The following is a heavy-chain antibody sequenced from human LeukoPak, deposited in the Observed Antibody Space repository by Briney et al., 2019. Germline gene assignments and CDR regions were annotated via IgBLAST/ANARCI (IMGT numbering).Heavy chain of an antibody. D-gene: IGHD1-1*01. Sequence: GASVKVSCKTSGYTFSNYGISWVRQAPGQGLEWMGWITAYNGNRLYAQRFQGRIILTTDTSTSTSYMELRSLEYDDTAIYYCARDNDKVVDHWGQGTLVTVSS. J-gene: IGHJ4*01. CDR3: ARDNDKVVDH. V-gene: IGHV1-18*01. CDR1: GYTFSNYG. CDR2: ITAYNGNR.